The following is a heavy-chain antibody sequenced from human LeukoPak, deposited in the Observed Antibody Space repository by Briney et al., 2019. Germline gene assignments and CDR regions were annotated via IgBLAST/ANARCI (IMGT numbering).Heavy chain of an antibody. CDR3: ARGISGSGSYGHFDY. J-gene: IGHJ4*02. V-gene: IGHV4-59*12. CDR1: GGSISGYY. CDR2: LYYSGST. D-gene: IGHD1-26*01. Sequence: PSETLSLTCTVSGGSISGYYWSWIRQPPGKGLEWIGYLYYSGSTNYNSSLKSRVTISVDTSKNQFSLRLSSVTAADTAIYYCARGISGSGSYGHFDYWGQGILVTVSS.